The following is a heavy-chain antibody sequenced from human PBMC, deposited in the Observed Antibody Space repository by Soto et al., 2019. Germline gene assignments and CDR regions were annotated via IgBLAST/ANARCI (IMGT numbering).Heavy chain of an antibody. V-gene: IGHV3-66*01. CDR2: IYSGGST. Sequence: PGGSLRLSCAASGFTVSSNYMSWVRQAPGKGLEWVSVIYSGGSTYYADSVKGRFTISRDNSKNTLYLQMNSLRAEDTAAYYCARGRPNTAMRLYYFDYWGQGTLVTVSS. CDR3: ARGRPNTAMRLYYFDY. CDR1: GFTVSSNY. J-gene: IGHJ4*02. D-gene: IGHD5-18*01.